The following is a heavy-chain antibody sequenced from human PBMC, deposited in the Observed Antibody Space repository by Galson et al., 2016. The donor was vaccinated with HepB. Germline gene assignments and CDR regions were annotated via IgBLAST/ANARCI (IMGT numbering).Heavy chain of an antibody. J-gene: IGHJ6*02. CDR2: ISGSADTT. CDR3: VRDPTLGYGMDV. V-gene: IGHV3-23*01. CDR1: GFTFTSYA. D-gene: IGHD3-16*01. Sequence: SLRLSCAASGFTFTSYAMSWVRQAPGRGLEWVSAISGSADTTYYANSVKGRFTISRDISKNTLYLQMNSLSAEDTAVYYCVRDPTLGYGMDVWGQGTTVTVSS.